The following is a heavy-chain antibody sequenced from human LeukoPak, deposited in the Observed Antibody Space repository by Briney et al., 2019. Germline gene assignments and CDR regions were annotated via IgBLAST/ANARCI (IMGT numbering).Heavy chain of an antibody. Sequence: GGSLRLSCAASGFTFSSYLMHWVRQAPGKGLVWVSRINSDGSSTSYADSVKGRFTISRDNAKNTLYLQMNSLRAEDTAVYYCARGGYDFWSGYFIDYWGQGTLVTVSS. D-gene: IGHD3-3*01. CDR2: INSDGSST. CDR1: GFTFSSYL. J-gene: IGHJ4*02. V-gene: IGHV3-74*01. CDR3: ARGGYDFWSGYFIDY.